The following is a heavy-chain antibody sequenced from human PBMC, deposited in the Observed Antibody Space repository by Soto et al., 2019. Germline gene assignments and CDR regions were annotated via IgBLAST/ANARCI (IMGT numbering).Heavy chain of an antibody. CDR3: AKSGSTTVANYFDY. Sequence: EGQLLESGGGMVQRGGSLRLSCAASGFTFSNYAMSWVRQAPGKGLEWVSTSSGSGGITYYADSVKGRFTISRDNSKNTLYLQMNSLRDEDTAVYYCAKSGSTTVANYFDYWGQGTLVTVSS. CDR1: GFTFSNYA. J-gene: IGHJ4*02. CDR2: SSGSGGIT. D-gene: IGHD4-17*01. V-gene: IGHV3-23*01.